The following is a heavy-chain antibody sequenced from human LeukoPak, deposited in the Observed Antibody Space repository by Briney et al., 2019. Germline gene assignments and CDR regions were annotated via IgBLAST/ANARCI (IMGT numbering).Heavy chain of an antibody. Sequence: GRSLRLSCAASGFTFSIYGMHWARQAPGKGLEWVAVIWYDGSNKYYADSVKGRFTISRDNSKNTLYLQMNSLRAEDTAVYYCARAYYYGSGSPDHAFDIWGQGTMVTVSS. CDR2: IWYDGSNK. D-gene: IGHD3-10*01. CDR1: GFTFSIYG. CDR3: ARAYYYGSGSPDHAFDI. V-gene: IGHV3-33*01. J-gene: IGHJ3*02.